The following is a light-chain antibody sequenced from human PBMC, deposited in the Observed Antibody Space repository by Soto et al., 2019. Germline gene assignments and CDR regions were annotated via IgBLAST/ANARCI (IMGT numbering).Light chain of an antibody. CDR3: QQYFSTPPYT. J-gene: IGKJ2*01. CDR2: WAS. V-gene: IGKV4-1*01. CDR1: YSLLYSSNNKNF. Sequence: DIVMTQSPDSLAVSLGERATINCKSSYSLLYSSNNKNFLAWYQQKPGQPPKLLIYWASTRESGVPDRFSDNGSGTEFTLTISSLQAEDVAVYYCQQYFSTPPYTFGQGTKLEIK.